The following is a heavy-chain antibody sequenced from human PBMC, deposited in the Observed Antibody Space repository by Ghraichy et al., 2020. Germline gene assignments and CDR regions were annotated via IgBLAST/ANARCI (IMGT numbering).Heavy chain of an antibody. D-gene: IGHD6-19*01. CDR1: GGSFSSYY. CDR3: AGSSGWYRLDS. Sequence: SETPSLTCTVSGGSFSSYYWTWIRQPPGKGLEWVGFIFHTGSTNYNPSLKSRLTMSVDTSKNQFSLKLSSVTAADTAVYYCAGSSGWYRLDSWGQGTLVTVSS. J-gene: IGHJ4*02. CDR2: IFHTGST. V-gene: IGHV4-59*08.